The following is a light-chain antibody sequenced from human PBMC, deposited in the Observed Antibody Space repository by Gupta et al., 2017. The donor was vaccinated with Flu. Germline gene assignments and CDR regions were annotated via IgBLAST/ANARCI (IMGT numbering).Light chain of an antibody. Sequence: VTTSCTGTTSDVVGYNHVSWYQQHPDKAPNLLIYEVNKRPSGVPDRFSGSKSGNTASLTVSGLQAEDGADYYCSSYAGSNNFEVFGGGTKLTVV. CDR3: SSYAGSNNFEV. V-gene: IGLV2-8*01. J-gene: IGLJ3*02. CDR2: EVN. CDR1: TSDVVGYNH.